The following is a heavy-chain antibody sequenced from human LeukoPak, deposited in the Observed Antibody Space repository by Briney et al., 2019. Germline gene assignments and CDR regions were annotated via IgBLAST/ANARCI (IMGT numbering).Heavy chain of an antibody. CDR1: GGSISSYY. CDR3: ARGGYSYEDYYYYMDV. CDR2: IYYSGST. Sequence: SETLSLTCTVSGGSISSYYWSWIRQPPGKGLEWIGYIYYSGSTNYNPSLKSRVTISVDTSKNQFSLKLSSVTAADTAVYYCARGGYSYEDYYYYMDVWGKGTTVTVSS. D-gene: IGHD5-18*01. V-gene: IGHV4-59*01. J-gene: IGHJ6*03.